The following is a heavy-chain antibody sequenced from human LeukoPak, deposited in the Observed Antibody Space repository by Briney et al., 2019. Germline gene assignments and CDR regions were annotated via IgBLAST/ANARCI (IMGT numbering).Heavy chain of an antibody. CDR3: AKDHGSWYVSELYFDY. Sequence: PGGSLRLSCAASGFTFSSYAMSWVRQAPGRGLEWVSAIRGSGGSTYYADSVKGRFTISRDNSKNTLYLQMNSLRAEDTAVYYCAKDHGSWYVSELYFDYWGQGTLVTVSS. CDR2: IRGSGGST. V-gene: IGHV3-23*01. D-gene: IGHD6-13*01. CDR1: GFTFSSYA. J-gene: IGHJ4*02.